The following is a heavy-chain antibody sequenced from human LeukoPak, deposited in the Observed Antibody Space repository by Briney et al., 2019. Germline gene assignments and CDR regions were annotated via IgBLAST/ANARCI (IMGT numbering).Heavy chain of an antibody. CDR2: IYYSGST. V-gene: IGHV4-59*01. J-gene: IGHJ4*02. CDR3: ASTSGYCSGGNCYSAFDY. D-gene: IGHD2-15*01. CDR1: GDSLSLYY. Sequence: GSGPTLVNPSETLSLTCSVSGDSLSLYYWSWIRQPPGKGLEWIGYIYYSGSTNYNPSLKSRLTISVDTSNNQFSLKLSSVTAADTAVYYCASTSGYCSGGNCYSAFDYWSQGTLVTVSS.